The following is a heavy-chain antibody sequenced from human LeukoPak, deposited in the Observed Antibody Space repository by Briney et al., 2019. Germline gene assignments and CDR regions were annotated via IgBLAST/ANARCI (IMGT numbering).Heavy chain of an antibody. CDR1: GGSFSDYY. V-gene: IGHV4-34*01. Sequence: PSETLSLTCAVYGGSFSDYYWNWIRQPPGKGLEWIGEINHSGSTNYNPSLKSRVTISVDTSKNQFSLKLSSVTAADTAVYYCARNTWQWLVRFYLDYWGQGTLVTVSS. J-gene: IGHJ4*02. D-gene: IGHD6-19*01. CDR3: ARNTWQWLVRFYLDY. CDR2: INHSGST.